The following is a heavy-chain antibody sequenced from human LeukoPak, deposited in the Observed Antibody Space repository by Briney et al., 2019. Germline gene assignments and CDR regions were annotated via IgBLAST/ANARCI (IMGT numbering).Heavy chain of an antibody. J-gene: IGHJ4*02. Sequence: PSETLSLTCTVSGGSISSSSYYWGWIRQPPGKGLEWIGSIYYSGSTYYNPSLKSRVTISVDTSENQLSLRLSSVTAADTAVYYCARLRQQPGFGSLYYFDYWGQGTLVTVSS. V-gene: IGHV4-39*01. CDR2: IYYSGST. CDR3: ARLRQQPGFGSLYYFDY. CDR1: GGSISSSSYY. D-gene: IGHD6-13*01.